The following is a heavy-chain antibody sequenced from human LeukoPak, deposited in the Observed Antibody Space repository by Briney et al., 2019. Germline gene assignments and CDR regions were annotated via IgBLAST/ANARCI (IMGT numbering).Heavy chain of an antibody. Sequence: ASVKVSCKASGYTFTSYGISWVRQAPGQGLEWMGGIIPIFGTANYAQKFQGRVTITADESTSTAYMELSSLRSEDTAVYYCARGPDYDAPFDYWGQGTLVTVSS. CDR3: ARGPDYDAPFDY. CDR1: GYTFTSYG. J-gene: IGHJ4*02. D-gene: IGHD3-22*01. CDR2: IIPIFGTA. V-gene: IGHV1-69*13.